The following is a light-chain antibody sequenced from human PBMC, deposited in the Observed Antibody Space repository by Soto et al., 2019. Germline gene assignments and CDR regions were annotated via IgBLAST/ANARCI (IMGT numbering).Light chain of an antibody. J-gene: IGLJ1*01. Sequence: QSVLTQPASVSGSPGQSIAISCTGTSSDVGAYNYVSWYQQYPGKAPKLMVYDVNNRPSGVSNRFFVSKSGNTASLTISGLQAEDEADYYCCSYTTISSYVFGTGTKVTVL. CDR2: DVN. CDR1: SSDVGAYNY. V-gene: IGLV2-14*01. CDR3: CSYTTISSYV.